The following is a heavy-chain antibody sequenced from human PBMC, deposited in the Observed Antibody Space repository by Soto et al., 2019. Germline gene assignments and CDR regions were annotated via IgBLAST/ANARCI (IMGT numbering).Heavy chain of an antibody. Sequence: QVQLVQSGAEVKKPGSAVKVSCKASGDNFNNYAINWVRQAPGQGLEWMGGIIPMSETANYAPKFLGRATSTADESTSAAYVELSGLRSDDTAVYYCARARLAGYNDDSFDYWGQGTLVTVSS. CDR2: IIPMSETA. V-gene: IGHV1-69*12. D-gene: IGHD5-18*01. CDR3: ARARLAGYNDDSFDY. CDR1: GDNFNNYA. J-gene: IGHJ4*02.